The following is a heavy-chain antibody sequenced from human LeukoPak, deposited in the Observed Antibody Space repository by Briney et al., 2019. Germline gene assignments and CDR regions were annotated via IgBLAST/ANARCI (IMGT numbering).Heavy chain of an antibody. CDR1: GFTVSSNY. V-gene: IGHV3-53*01. CDR2: IYSGGST. CDR3: ASSVGDYSNSYFDY. D-gene: IGHD4-11*01. J-gene: IGHJ4*02. Sequence: PGGSPRLSCAASGFTVSSNYMSWVRQAPGKGLEWVSVIYSGGSTYYADSVKGRFTISRDNSKNTLYLQMNSLRAEDTAVYYCASSVGDYSNSYFDYWGQGTLVTVSS.